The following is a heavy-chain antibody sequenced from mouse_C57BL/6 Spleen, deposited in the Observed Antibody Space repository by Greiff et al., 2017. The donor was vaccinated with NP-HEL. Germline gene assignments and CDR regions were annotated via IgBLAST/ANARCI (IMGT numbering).Heavy chain of an antibody. Sequence: EVPRVESGGGLVKPGGSLKLSCAASGFTFSDYGMHWVRQAPEKGLEWVAYISSGSSTIYYADTVKGRFTISRDNAKNTLFLQMTSLMSEDTAMYYCARPGSYRYFDVWGTGTTVTVSS. D-gene: IGHD1-1*01. J-gene: IGHJ1*03. CDR2: ISSGSSTI. V-gene: IGHV5-17*01. CDR3: ARPGSYRYFDV. CDR1: GFTFSDYG.